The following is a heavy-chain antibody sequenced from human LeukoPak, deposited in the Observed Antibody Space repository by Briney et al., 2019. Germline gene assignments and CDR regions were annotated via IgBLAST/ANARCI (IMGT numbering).Heavy chain of an antibody. V-gene: IGHV3-53*01. CDR2: IYSGGST. Sequence: GGSLRLSCAASGFTVSSNYMSWVRQAPGKGLEWVSVIYSGGSTYYADSVKGRFTISRDNSKNTLYLQMNSLRAEDTAVYYCARRSRYYYYYGMDVWGQGTTVTVSS. J-gene: IGHJ6*02. CDR1: GFTVSSNY. CDR3: ARRSRYYYYYGMDV.